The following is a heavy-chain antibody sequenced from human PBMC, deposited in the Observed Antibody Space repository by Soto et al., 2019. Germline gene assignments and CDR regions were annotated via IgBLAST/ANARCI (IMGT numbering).Heavy chain of an antibody. CDR1: GFTFSSYA. J-gene: IGHJ4*02. V-gene: IGHV3-30*03. CDR2: ISYDGSNK. Sequence: QAGGSLRLSCAASGFTFSSYAMHWVRQAPGKGLEWVAVISYDGSNKYYADSVKGRFTISRDNSKNTLNLQMNSLRAEDTAVYYCATSDTAIVNYWGQGTLVTVSS. CDR3: ATSDTAIVNY. D-gene: IGHD5-18*01.